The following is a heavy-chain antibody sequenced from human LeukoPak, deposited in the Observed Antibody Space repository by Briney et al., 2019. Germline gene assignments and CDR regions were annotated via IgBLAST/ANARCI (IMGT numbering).Heavy chain of an antibody. D-gene: IGHD6-13*01. CDR1: GGSISSSTYY. CDR3: ARSVSSWYNYYFDY. V-gene: IGHV4-39*01. CDR2: IYYSGST. J-gene: IGHJ4*02. Sequence: SETLSLTCTVSGGSISSSTYYWGWIRQPPGKGLEWIGSIYYSGSTYYNPSLKSRVTISVDTSKNQFSLKLNSVTAADTAVYYCARSVSSWYNYYFDYWGQGTLVTVSS.